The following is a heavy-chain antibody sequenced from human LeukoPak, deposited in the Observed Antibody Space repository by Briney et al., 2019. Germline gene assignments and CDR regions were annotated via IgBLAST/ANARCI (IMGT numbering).Heavy chain of an antibody. D-gene: IGHD6-19*01. CDR3: ARDRGAVTDVFDY. CDR2: IRSSGTTI. Sequence: GSLRLSCVASGFTFSDYYMSWIRQAPGKGLEWVSYIRSSGTTIHYADSVKGRFTISRDNAKDSLYLQMNSLRAEDTAVYYCARDRGAVTDVFDYWGQGTPVTVYS. V-gene: IGHV3-11*04. J-gene: IGHJ4*02. CDR1: GFTFSDYY.